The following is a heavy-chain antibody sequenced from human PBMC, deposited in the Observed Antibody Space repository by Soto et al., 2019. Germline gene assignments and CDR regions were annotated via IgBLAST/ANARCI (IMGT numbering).Heavy chain of an antibody. CDR3: ARQRSREFFDTNPSTPLALDV. CDR2: IDTSDTYT. J-gene: IGHJ6*02. V-gene: IGHV5-10-1*01. CDR1: GYTLTDYW. Sequence: GEDLQNSWKGSGYTLTDYWNSWVRQMPGKGLEWMGRIDTSDTYTRYSPSSQGYITISSDKSISTAYLHWSSLRASDTAIYFCARQRSREFFDTNPSTPLALDVWGQGTTVTVS. D-gene: IGHD3-9*01.